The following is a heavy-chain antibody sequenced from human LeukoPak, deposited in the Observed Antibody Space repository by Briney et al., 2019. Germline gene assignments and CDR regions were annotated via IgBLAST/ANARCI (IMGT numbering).Heavy chain of an antibody. CDR1: GYTFTSYY. CDR2: INPSGGST. Sequence: ASVKVSCKASGYTFTSYYMHWVRQAPGQGLEWMGIINPSGGSTSYAQKFQGRVTMTRDTSTSTAYMELSSLRSEDTAVYYCATSGQGPPFYYYYMDVWGKGTTVTVSS. J-gene: IGHJ6*03. CDR3: ATSGQGPPFYYYYMDV. V-gene: IGHV1-46*01.